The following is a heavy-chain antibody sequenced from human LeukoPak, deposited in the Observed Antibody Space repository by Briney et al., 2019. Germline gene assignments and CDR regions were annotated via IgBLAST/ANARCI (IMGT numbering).Heavy chain of an antibody. J-gene: IGHJ4*02. Sequence: SETLSLTCTVSGGSISSYYWTWIRQPAGEGLEWIGRITNSGGTNYNPSLKSRVTMSVDPSKNQFFLKLTSVTAADTAVYYCAREGRRASPGYCGQGTLVTVSS. V-gene: IGHV4-4*07. CDR3: AREGRRASPGY. CDR2: ITNSGGT. D-gene: IGHD6-6*01. CDR1: GGSISSYY.